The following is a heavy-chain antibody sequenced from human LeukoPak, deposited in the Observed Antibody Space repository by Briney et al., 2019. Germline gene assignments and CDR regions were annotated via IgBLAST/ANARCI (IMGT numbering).Heavy chain of an antibody. Sequence: ASVKVSCKASGYTFTSYGISWVRQAPGQGLEWMGWTSAYNGNTNYAQKLQGRVTMTTDTSTSTAYMELRSLRSDDTAVYYCARDRQQLVQTNWLDPRGQGTLVTVSS. CDR1: GYTFTSYG. D-gene: IGHD6-13*01. J-gene: IGHJ5*02. V-gene: IGHV1-18*01. CDR2: TSAYNGNT. CDR3: ARDRQQLVQTNWLDP.